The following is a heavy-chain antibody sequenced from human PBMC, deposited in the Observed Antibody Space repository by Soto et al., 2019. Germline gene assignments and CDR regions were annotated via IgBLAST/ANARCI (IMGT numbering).Heavy chain of an antibody. CDR1: GFTFSSYA. D-gene: IGHD3-9*01. CDR3: AKINSRRGTIGFFDY. CDR2: ISGSGGST. J-gene: IGHJ4*02. Sequence: GGSLRLSCAASGFTFSSYAMSWVRQAPGKGLEWVSAISGSGGSTYYADSVKGRFTISRDNSKNTLYLQMNSLRAEETAVYYCAKINSRRGTIGFFDYWGQGTLVTVSS. V-gene: IGHV3-23*01.